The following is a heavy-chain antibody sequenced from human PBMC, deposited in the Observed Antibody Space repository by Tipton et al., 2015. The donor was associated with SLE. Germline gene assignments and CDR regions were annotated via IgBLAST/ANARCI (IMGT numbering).Heavy chain of an antibody. CDR1: GGSIRGTSHY. CDR2: IYYSGTT. Sequence: TLSLTCSVSGGSIRGTSHYWGWIRQSPGKGREWLGSIYYSGTTYYNPSLKSRVTISVDTSKSQISLKLRSVTAADTAVYYCAGTPWLVRFEYWGQGILVNVSP. CDR3: AGTPWLVRFEY. V-gene: IGHV4-39*01. D-gene: IGHD6-19*01. J-gene: IGHJ4*02.